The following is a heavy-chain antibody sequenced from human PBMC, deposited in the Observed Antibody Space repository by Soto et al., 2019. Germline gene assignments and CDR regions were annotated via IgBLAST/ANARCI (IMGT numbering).Heavy chain of an antibody. V-gene: IGHV3-43*01. CDR3: AKDISRFRGYRVLYYYYGMDV. CDR1: GFTFDDYT. CDR2: ISWDGGST. D-gene: IGHD5-18*01. J-gene: IGHJ6*02. Sequence: GGSLRLSCAASGFTFDDYTMHWVRQAPGKGLEWVSLISWDGGSTYYADSVKGRFTISRDNSKNSLYLQMNSLRTEDTALYYYAKDISRFRGYRVLYYYYGMDVWGQGTTVTVSS.